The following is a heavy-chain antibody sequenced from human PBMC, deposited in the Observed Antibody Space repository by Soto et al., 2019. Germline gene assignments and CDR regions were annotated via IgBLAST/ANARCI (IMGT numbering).Heavy chain of an antibody. Sequence: ASVKVSCKASGYTCASYAISWMRQAPGQGLEWMGWISAYNGNTNYAQKLQGRVSMTTDTSTSTAYMELRSLRSDDTAVYYCAIPSSGWTFDYWGQGTLVTVSS. CDR2: ISAYNGNT. V-gene: IGHV1-18*01. J-gene: IGHJ4*02. CDR3: AIPSSGWTFDY. CDR1: GYTCASYA. D-gene: IGHD6-19*01.